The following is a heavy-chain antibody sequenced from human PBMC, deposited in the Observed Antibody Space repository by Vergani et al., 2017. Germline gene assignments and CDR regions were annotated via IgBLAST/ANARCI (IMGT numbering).Heavy chain of an antibody. D-gene: IGHD6-19*01. CDR1: GASIRSSHYY. J-gene: IGHJ5*02. CDR3: ARHSXVEWLVKLGWIDP. CDR2: IYYSGST. V-gene: IGHV4-39*01. Sequence: QLQLQESGPGLVKPSATLHLTCSVSGASIRSSHYYWGWIRQPPGKGLEWIASIYYSGSTYYNPSLTSRFTISVDTSKNQFSLKLSSVTAADTAVYFCARHSXVEWLVKLGWIDPWGQGILVTVSS.